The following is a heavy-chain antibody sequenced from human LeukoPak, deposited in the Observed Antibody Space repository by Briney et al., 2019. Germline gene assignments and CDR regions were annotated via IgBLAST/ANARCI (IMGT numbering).Heavy chain of an antibody. J-gene: IGHJ4*02. Sequence: GGSLILSCSASGFTFSSCAMHWVRQAPGKGLEWVSLIYSSDGAYYADSVKGRFTISRDNSKNTLYLQMNSLRAEDTAVYYCARDADSWGQGTLVTVSS. CDR2: IYSSDGA. CDR3: ARDADS. V-gene: IGHV3-66*01. CDR1: GFTFSSCA.